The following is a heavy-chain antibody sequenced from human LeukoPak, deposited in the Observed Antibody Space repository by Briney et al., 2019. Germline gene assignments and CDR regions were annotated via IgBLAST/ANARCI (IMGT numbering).Heavy chain of an antibody. V-gene: IGHV4-59*11. J-gene: IGHJ4*02. CDR3: ARGSTRADDY. Sequence: SETLSLTCTVSGASISRHYWSWIRQPPGKGLEWIGYVYHDGTTNYNPSLKSRVAISIDTSRNQLSLKLSSMTAADTAVYHCARGSTRADDYWGQGILVTVSS. D-gene: IGHD2/OR15-2a*01. CDR1: GASISRHY. CDR2: VYHDGTT.